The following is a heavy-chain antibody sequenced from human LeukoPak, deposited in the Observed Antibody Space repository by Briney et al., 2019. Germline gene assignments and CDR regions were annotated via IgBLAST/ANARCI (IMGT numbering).Heavy chain of an antibody. V-gene: IGHV4-30-2*01. CDR2: IYHSGSGST. CDR1: GGSISSGGHS. Sequence: PSETLSLTCTVSGGSISSGGHSWSWIRQPPGKGLEWIGYIYHSGSGSTYYNPSLKGRVTISIDKSKNQFSLKLNSVTAADTAVYYCARINDFWSGPTLDVWGQGTTVTVSS. D-gene: IGHD3-3*01. J-gene: IGHJ6*02. CDR3: ARINDFWSGPTLDV.